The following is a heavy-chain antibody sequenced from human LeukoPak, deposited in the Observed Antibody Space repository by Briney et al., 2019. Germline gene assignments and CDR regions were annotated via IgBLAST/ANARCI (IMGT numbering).Heavy chain of an antibody. D-gene: IGHD5-18*01. Sequence: GGSLRLSCAASGFTFSSYSMNWVHQAPGKGLEWVSSISSSSSYIYYADSVKGRFTISRDNAKNSLYLQMNSLRAEDTAVYYCARDRRIQLWLRGNGMDVWGQGTTVTVSS. CDR3: ARDRRIQLWLRGNGMDV. J-gene: IGHJ6*02. CDR2: ISSSSSYI. CDR1: GFTFSSYS. V-gene: IGHV3-21*01.